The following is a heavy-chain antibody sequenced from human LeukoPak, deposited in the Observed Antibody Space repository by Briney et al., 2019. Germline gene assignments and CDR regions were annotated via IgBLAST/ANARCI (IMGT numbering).Heavy chain of an antibody. D-gene: IGHD1-26*01. CDR1: GGSISSYY. Sequence: SETLSLTCTVSGGSISSYYWSWIRQPPGKGLEWIGYIYYSGSTNYNPSLKSRVTISVDTSKNQFSLKLSSVTAADTAVYYCARHTADSSGKGYCYGMDVWGQGTTVTVSS. V-gene: IGHV4-59*08. CDR2: IYYSGST. J-gene: IGHJ6*02. CDR3: ARHTADSSGKGYCYGMDV.